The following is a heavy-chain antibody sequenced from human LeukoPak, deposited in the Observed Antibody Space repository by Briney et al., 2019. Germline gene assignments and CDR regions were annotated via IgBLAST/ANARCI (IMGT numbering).Heavy chain of an antibody. D-gene: IGHD3-3*01. J-gene: IGHJ4*02. CDR2: ISYDGSNK. V-gene: IGHV3-30-3*01. CDR3: ARGTRFGVVQGVDY. CDR1: GFTFSSYA. Sequence: GGSLRLSCAASGFTFSSYAMHWVRQAPGKGLEWVAVISYDGSNKYYADSVKGRFTISRDNSKNTLYLQMNSLRAEDTAVHYCARGTRFGVVQGVDYWGQGTLVTVSS.